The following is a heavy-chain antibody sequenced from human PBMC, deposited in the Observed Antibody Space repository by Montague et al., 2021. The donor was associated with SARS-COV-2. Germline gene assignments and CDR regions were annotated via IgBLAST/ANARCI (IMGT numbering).Heavy chain of an antibody. V-gene: IGHV6-1*01. Sequence: CAISGDSVSSNGSTWNWISQSPSRGLEWLGRTYYRSMWKSDYARXLKSRIAINPDTSKNQFSLQLSSVTPEDTALYYCVRGIEAAGSYDYWGQGTLVTVSS. D-gene: IGHD6-13*01. J-gene: IGHJ4*02. CDR1: GDSVSSNGST. CDR2: TYYRSMWKS. CDR3: VRGIEAAGSYDY.